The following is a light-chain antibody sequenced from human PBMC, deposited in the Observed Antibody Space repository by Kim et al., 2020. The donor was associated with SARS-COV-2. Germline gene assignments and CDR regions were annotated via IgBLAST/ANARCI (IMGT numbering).Light chain of an antibody. CDR3: QSYDDSSWV. CDR1: SGSIASDF. Sequence: GKTVIISCTRSSGSIASDFVQWFQQRPCSSPTTVIYEDHKRPSGVPDRFSGSVDTSSNSASLTISGLRAEDEADYYCQSYDDSSWVFGGGTQLTVL. J-gene: IGLJ3*02. V-gene: IGLV6-57*01. CDR2: EDH.